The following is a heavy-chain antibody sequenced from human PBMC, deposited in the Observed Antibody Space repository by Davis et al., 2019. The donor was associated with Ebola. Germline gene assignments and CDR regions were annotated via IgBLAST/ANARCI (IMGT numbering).Heavy chain of an antibody. CDR3: ARGPDFGSRTDFFDY. CDR1: EFTFSSYE. D-gene: IGHD3-10*01. Sequence: GESLKISCAASEFTFSSYEMNWVRQAPGKGLEWVSYIDSSASTTYYADSVKGRFTISRDNAKNSLYLQMNSLRAEDTAFYYCARGPDFGSRTDFFDYWGPGTLVTVSS. J-gene: IGHJ4*02. CDR2: IDSSASTT. V-gene: IGHV3-48*03.